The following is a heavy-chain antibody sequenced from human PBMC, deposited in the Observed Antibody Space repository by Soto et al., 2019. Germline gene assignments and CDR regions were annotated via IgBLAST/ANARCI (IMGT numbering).Heavy chain of an antibody. CDR2: IYRTGST. CDR1: GGSFTSNNW. J-gene: IGHJ4*02. D-gene: IGHD1-7*01. CDR3: ASRDPGTSVDY. V-gene: IGHV4-4*02. Sequence: SETLSLTCAVSGGSFTSNNWWTWVRQPPGQGLEWIGEIYRTGSTNYNPSLKSRVTISLDKSENQFSLKVTSLTAADTAVYYCASRDPGTSVDYWGQGTLVTVYS.